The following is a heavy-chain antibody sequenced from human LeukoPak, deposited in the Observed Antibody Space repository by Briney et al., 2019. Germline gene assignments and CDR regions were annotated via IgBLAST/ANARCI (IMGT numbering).Heavy chain of an antibody. CDR1: GDSVSSNSAA. CDR2: TYYRSKWYN. V-gene: IGHV6-1*01. J-gene: IGHJ5*02. CDR3: ARSNGKEATQNNWFDP. Sequence: SQTLSLTCAISGDSVSSNSAAWNWIRQSPSRGLEWLGRTYYRSKWYNDYAVYVKSRIPINPDTSKNQFSLQLNSVTPEDTAVYYCARSNGKEATQNNWFDPWGQGTLVTVSS. D-gene: IGHD5-12*01.